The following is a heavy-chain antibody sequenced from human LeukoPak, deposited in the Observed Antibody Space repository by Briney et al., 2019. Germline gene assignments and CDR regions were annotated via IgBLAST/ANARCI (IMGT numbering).Heavy chain of an antibody. CDR2: SYIIGST. CDR1: GRSISSYS. J-gene: IGHJ3*02. Sequence: KPSQTLSLTCPVFGRSISSYSWSWIRQLAGKGLEWNGRSYIIGSTNYNPSLRTRFTMSVDTPKNQFSLKLSSVTPASPPGYSFARDPYQDAFDIWGQGTLVTVSS. D-gene: IGHD2-2*01. V-gene: IGHV4-4*07. CDR3: ARDPYQDAFDI.